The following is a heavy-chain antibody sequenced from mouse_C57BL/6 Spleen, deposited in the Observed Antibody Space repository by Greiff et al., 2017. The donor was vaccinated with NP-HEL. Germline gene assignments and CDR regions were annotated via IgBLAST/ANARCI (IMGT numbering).Heavy chain of an antibody. J-gene: IGHJ2*01. D-gene: IGHD1-1*01. CDR2: ISSGSSTI. Sequence: VQLVESGGGLVKPGGSLKLSCAASGFTFSDYGMHWVRQAPEKGLEWVAYISSGSSTIYYADTVKGRFTISRDHAKNTLFLHMTSLRSEDTAMYYCARGGVFGSSYFDYWGQGTTLTVSS. CDR3: ARGGVFGSSYFDY. V-gene: IGHV5-17*01. CDR1: GFTFSDYG.